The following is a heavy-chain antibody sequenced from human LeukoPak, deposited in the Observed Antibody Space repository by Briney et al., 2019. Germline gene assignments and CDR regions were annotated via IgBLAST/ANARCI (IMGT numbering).Heavy chain of an antibody. CDR3: ARERGSYDSSGYYLDY. D-gene: IGHD3-22*01. CDR2: ISSSGSYI. J-gene: IGHJ4*02. Sequence: GGSLRLSCAASGFTFSSYSMNWVRQAPGKGLEWVSSISSSGSYIYYADSVKGRFTISRDNAKNSLYLQMNSLRAEDTAVYYCARERGSYDSSGYYLDYWGQGTLVTVSS. CDR1: GFTFSSYS. V-gene: IGHV3-21*01.